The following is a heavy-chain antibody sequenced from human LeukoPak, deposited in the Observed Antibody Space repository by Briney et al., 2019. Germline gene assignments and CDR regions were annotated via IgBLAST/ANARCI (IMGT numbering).Heavy chain of an antibody. CDR3: ARGLWGSSGYYFDS. Sequence: GASVKVSCKASGYTFTSYDINWVRQATGQGLEWMGWMNPNSGNTGYAQKFQGRVTMTRNTSISTAYMELSSLRSEDTAVFYCARGLWGSSGYYFDSWGQGTLVTVSS. D-gene: IGHD3-22*01. V-gene: IGHV1-8*01. J-gene: IGHJ4*02. CDR1: GYTFTSYD. CDR2: MNPNSGNT.